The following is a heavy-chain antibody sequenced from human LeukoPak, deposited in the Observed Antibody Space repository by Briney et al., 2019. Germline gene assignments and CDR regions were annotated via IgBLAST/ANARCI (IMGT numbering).Heavy chain of an antibody. Sequence: PGGSLRLSCAASGFTFSSYDMHWVRQAPGKGLEWVAVISYDGSNKYYADSVKGRFTISRDNSKNTLYLQMNSLRAEDTAVYYCARSPYGDYGYFDHWGQGTLVTVSS. CDR3: ARSPYGDYGYFDH. D-gene: IGHD4-17*01. V-gene: IGHV3-30*04. CDR1: GFTFSSYD. CDR2: ISYDGSNK. J-gene: IGHJ4*02.